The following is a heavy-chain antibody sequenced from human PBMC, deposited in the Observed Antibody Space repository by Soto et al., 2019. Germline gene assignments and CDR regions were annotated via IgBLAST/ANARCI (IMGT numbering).Heavy chain of an antibody. J-gene: IGHJ6*02. D-gene: IGHD2-15*01. CDR2: IGTAGDT. CDR1: GFTFSSYD. CDR3: ARDCSGGSCSYGMDV. Sequence: PGWSLRLSCAASGFTFSSYDMHWVRQATGKGLEWVSAIGTAGDTYYPGSVKGRFTISRENAKNSLYLQMNSLRAGDTAVYYCARDCSGGSCSYGMDVWGQGTTVTVYS. V-gene: IGHV3-13*01.